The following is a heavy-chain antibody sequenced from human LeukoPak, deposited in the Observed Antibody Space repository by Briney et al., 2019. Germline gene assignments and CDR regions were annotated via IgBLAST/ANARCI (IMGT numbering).Heavy chain of an antibody. V-gene: IGHV4-59*01. J-gene: IGHJ4*02. CDR3: ARQSISGSSLSYFDY. Sequence: SETLSLTCTVSGGSISSYYWSWIRQPPAKGLEWIGNIYASGSTNYNPSLKSRVTISVDTSKNQCSLKLSSVTAADTAVYYCARQSISGSSLSYFDYWGQGTLVNVSS. D-gene: IGHD3-22*01. CDR2: IYASGST. CDR1: GGSISSYY.